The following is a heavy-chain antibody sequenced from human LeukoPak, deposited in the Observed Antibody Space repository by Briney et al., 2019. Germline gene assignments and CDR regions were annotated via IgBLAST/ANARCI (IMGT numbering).Heavy chain of an antibody. Sequence: SETLSLTCTVSGGSISSYYWSWIRQPPGKGLEWIGYIYYSGSTNYNPSLKSRVTISVDTSKNQFSLKLSSVTAADTAVYYCARLRAGVSSSWFDYWGQGTLVIVSS. CDR1: GGSISSYY. J-gene: IGHJ4*02. CDR2: IYYSGST. CDR3: ARLRAGVSSSWFDY. D-gene: IGHD6-13*01. V-gene: IGHV4-59*08.